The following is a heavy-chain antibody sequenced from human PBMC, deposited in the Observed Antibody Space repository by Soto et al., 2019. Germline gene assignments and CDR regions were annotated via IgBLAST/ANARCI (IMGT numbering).Heavy chain of an antibody. J-gene: IGHJ4*02. CDR1: GLPHNSFA. V-gene: IGHV3-23*05. CDR3: AKDAVYNDGLWLMDH. CDR2: IYGSGRGI. D-gene: IGHD2-21*01. Sequence: PXGSLRLSCTASGLPHNSFAMMWVRQATGKGLECVSGIYGSGRGIEYADSVKGRFTISRDNSKNTVYLQMTDLRADDTAVYYCAKDAVYNDGLWLMDHWGQGTQVTVSS.